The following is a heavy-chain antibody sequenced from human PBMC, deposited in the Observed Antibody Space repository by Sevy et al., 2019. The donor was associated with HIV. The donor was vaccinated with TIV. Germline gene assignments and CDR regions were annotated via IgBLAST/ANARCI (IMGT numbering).Heavy chain of an antibody. Sequence: GGSLRLSCAASGFTFSSYWMSWVRQAPGKGLEWVANIKQDGSEKYYVDSVKGRFTISRDNAKNSLYLQMNSLRAEDPAVYYCAGYGYGSGSGWFDPWGQATLVTVSS. V-gene: IGHV3-7*01. CDR2: IKQDGSEK. J-gene: IGHJ5*02. CDR3: AGYGYGSGSGWFDP. CDR1: GFTFSSYW. D-gene: IGHD3-10*01.